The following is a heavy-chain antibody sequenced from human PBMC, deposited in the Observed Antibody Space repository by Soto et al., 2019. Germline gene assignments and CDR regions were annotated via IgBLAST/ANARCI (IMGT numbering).Heavy chain of an antibody. J-gene: IGHJ4*02. CDR3: ASWRSYSGSYCFDY. CDR2: IVPMYDSV. CDR1: GGTFNTYT. D-gene: IGHD1-26*01. Sequence: QVQLVQSGAEVKKPGASVKVSCEASGGTFNTYTINWVRQAPGRGLEWVGRIVPMYDSVNYAENFQGRVTITANNSTKTAYLELTTLRSEDTARYFCASWRSYSGSYCFDYWGQGTLVTVSS. V-gene: IGHV1-69*06.